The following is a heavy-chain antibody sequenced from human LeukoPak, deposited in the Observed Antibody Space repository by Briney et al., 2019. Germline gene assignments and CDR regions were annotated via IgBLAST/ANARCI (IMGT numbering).Heavy chain of an antibody. CDR3: ASMGYCSSTSCYYYYYMDV. Sequence: ASVEVSCKASGYTFTSYDINWVRQATGQGLEWMGWMNPNSGNTGYAQKFQGRVTMTRNTSISTAYMELSSLRSEDTAVYYCASMGYCSSTSCYYYYYMDVWGKGTTVTVSS. V-gene: IGHV1-8*01. D-gene: IGHD2-2*01. CDR1: GYTFTSYD. CDR2: MNPNSGNT. J-gene: IGHJ6*03.